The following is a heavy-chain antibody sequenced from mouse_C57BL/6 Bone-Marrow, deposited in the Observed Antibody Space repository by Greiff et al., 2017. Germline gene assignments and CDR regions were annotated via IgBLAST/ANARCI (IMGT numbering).Heavy chain of an antibody. J-gene: IGHJ4*01. CDR3: ARHRTGYYAMDY. V-gene: IGHV5-15*01. Sequence: EVMLVESGGGLVQPGGSLKLSCAASGFTFSDYGMAWVRQAPRKGPEWVAFISNLAYSIYYADTVTGRFTISRENAKNTLYLEMSSLRSEDTAMYYCARHRTGYYAMDYWGQGTSVTVSS. CDR1: GFTFSDYG. D-gene: IGHD4-1*01. CDR2: ISNLAYSI.